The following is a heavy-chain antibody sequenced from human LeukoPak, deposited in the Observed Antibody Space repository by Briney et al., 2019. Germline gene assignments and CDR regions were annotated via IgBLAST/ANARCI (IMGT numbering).Heavy chain of an antibody. CDR2: ITSDGSAT. CDR1: GFTFSSYW. CDR3: ARDAAPGYFDV. V-gene: IGHV3-74*01. Sequence: PGGSLRLSCAVSGFTFSSYWMHWVRQGPGKGLAWVSRITSDGSATDHADSVKGRFTIPRDNAKNTLYLHMDSLSPEDTAVYYCARDAAPGYFDVWGRGTLVTVSS. D-gene: IGHD2-15*01. J-gene: IGHJ2*01.